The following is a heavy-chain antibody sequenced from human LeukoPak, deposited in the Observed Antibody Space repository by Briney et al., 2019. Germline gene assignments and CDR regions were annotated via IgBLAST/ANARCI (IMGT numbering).Heavy chain of an antibody. D-gene: IGHD4-17*01. CDR1: GFTFSNYS. CDR3: ARDRTDYGDYELLDAFDI. Sequence: PGGSLRLSCAASGFTFSNYSMNWVRQAPGKGLEWVSYISSSSSTIYYADSVKGRFTISRDNAKNSLYLQMNSLRDEDTAVYYCARDRTDYGDYELLDAFDIWGQGTMVTVSS. CDR2: ISSSSSTI. J-gene: IGHJ3*02. V-gene: IGHV3-48*02.